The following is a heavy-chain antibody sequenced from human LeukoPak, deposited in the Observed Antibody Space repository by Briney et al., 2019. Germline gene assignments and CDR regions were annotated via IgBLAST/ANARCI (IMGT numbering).Heavy chain of an antibody. CDR3: GGGSMISFGGVIGIFDY. V-gene: IGHV4-59*01. Sequence: SETLSLNCTVSGGPISSYYWSWIRQPPGKGLECIWYIYYSGSPNYNPSLKSRVTISVDTSKNQFSLKQSSVTAAGTGVNFVGGGSMISFGGVIGIFDYWGQGTLVTVSS. CDR1: GGPISSYY. J-gene: IGHJ4*02. CDR2: IYYSGSP. D-gene: IGHD3-16*02.